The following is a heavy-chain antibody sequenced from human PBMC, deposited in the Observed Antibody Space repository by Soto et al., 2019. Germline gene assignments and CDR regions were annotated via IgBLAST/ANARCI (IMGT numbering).Heavy chain of an antibody. D-gene: IGHD6-13*01. J-gene: IGHJ4*02. CDR2: IGTAGDT. Sequence: GGSLRLSCAASGFTFSSYDMHWVRQATGKGLEWVSAIGTAGDTYYPGSVKGRFTISRENAKNSLYLQMNSLRAGDTAVYYCARGYSSSWSKYYFDYWGQGTLVTVSS. CDR3: ARGYSSSWSKYYFDY. CDR1: GFTFSSYD. V-gene: IGHV3-13*01.